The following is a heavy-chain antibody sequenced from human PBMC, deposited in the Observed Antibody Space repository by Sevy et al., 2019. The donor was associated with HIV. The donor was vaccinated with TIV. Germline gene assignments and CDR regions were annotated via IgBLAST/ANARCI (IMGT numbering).Heavy chain of an antibody. CDR3: AKALNPALESMIEVILRTLKGFDV. D-gene: IGHD3-22*01. J-gene: IGHJ3*01. Sequence: GGSLRLSCTASGFTFNTHAMTWVRQAPGKGLEWVSVISGPGLSTYYADSVKGRFTISRDNSKNTLYLQMNSQRVDDTATYYCAKALNPALESMIEVILRTLKGFDVWGQGTMVTVSS. CDR1: GFTFNTHA. CDR2: ISGPGLST. V-gene: IGHV3-23*01.